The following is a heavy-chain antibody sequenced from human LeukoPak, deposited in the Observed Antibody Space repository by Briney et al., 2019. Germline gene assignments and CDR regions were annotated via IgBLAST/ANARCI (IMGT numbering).Heavy chain of an antibody. D-gene: IGHD3-10*01. Sequence: SETLSLTCAVYGGSFSGYYWSWIRQPPGNGLEWIGEINHSGSTNYNPSLKSRVTISVDTSKNQFSLKLSSVTAADTAVYYCARAGTYYYGSGSYYRWGQGTMVTVSS. CDR3: ARAGTYYYGSGSYYR. CDR2: INHSGST. CDR1: GGSFSGYY. V-gene: IGHV4-34*01. J-gene: IGHJ3*01.